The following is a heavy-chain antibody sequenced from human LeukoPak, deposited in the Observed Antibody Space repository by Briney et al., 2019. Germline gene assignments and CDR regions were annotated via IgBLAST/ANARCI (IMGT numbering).Heavy chain of an antibody. J-gene: IGHJ4*02. CDR3: ARDGYSSSSLDY. CDR2: ISSSSTYI. D-gene: IGHD6-6*01. V-gene: IGHV3-21*01. CDR1: GFIFSSYN. Sequence: GGSLRLSCAASGFIFSSYNMNRVRQAPGKGLEWVSSISSSSTYIYYADSVKGRFTISRDNAKNSLYLQMNSLRDEDTAVYYCARDGYSSSSLDYWGQGALVTVSS.